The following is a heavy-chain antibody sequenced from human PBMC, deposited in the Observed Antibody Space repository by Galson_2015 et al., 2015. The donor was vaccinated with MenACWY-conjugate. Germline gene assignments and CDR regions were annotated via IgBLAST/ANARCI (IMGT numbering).Heavy chain of an antibody. CDR1: GFTFSLYW. CDR2: IEEEGSET. J-gene: IGHJ4*02. Sequence: SLRLSCAASGFTFSLYWMTWVRQAPGKGLEWVANIEEEGSETYYIDSVTGRFIISRDNAKKSLDLQMNSLRAEDTAVYYCARIPVGDSYFDFWGRGALVTVSS. V-gene: IGHV3-7*04. CDR3: ARIPVGDSYFDF. D-gene: IGHD2-21*02.